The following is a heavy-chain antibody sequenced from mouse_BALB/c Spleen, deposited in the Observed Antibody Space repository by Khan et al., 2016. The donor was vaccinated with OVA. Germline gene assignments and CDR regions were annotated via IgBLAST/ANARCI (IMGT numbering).Heavy chain of an antibody. J-gene: IGHJ1*01. Sequence: VQLKESGPGLVKPSQSLSLTCTVTGYSITSDYAWNWIRQFPGNKLEWMGYISYSGSTSYNPSLKSRISITRDTSKNPSFLQLNSVTSEDTATYYCAIRAYYGNWYFDVWGAGTTVTVSS. CDR2: ISYSGST. CDR3: AIRAYYGNWYFDV. CDR1: GYSITSDYA. D-gene: IGHD2-1*01. V-gene: IGHV3-2*02.